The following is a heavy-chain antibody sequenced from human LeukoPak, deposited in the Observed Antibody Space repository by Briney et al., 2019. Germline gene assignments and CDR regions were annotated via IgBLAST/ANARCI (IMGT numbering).Heavy chain of an antibody. CDR3: ARRGMEEGMDV. V-gene: IGHV1-18*01. CDR2: ISAYNGNT. CDR1: GYTFTSYG. Sequence: GASVKVSCKASGYTFTSYGITWVRQAPGQGLEWMGWISAYNGNTNYAQKLQGRVTMTTDTSTSTACMELRSLKSDDTAVYYCARRGMEEGMDVWGQGTTVTVSS. J-gene: IGHJ6*02. D-gene: IGHD3-3*01.